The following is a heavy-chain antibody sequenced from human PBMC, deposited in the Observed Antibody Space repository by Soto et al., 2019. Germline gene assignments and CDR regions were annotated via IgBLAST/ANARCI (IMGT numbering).Heavy chain of an antibody. D-gene: IGHD7-27*01. CDR3: ARRRMMGNQDFNY. V-gene: IGHV4-39*01. J-gene: IGHJ4*02. Sequence: PSETLSLTCTVSGGSISSSSYYWGWIRQPPGKGLEWIGSIYYSGSTYYNPSLKSRVTISVDTSKNQFSLKLSSVTAADTAVYYCARRRMMGNQDFNYWGQGTLVTVSS. CDR2: IYYSGST. CDR1: GGSISSSSYY.